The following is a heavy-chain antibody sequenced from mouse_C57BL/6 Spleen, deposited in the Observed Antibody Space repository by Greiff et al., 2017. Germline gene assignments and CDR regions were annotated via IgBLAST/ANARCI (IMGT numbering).Heavy chain of an antibody. CDR2: ISPSGSAI. CDR3: ARYYYGNSPFAY. V-gene: IGHV1-61*01. Sequence: VQLQQPGAELVRPGSSVKLSCKASGYTFTSYWMDWVQQRPGQGLEWIGNISPSGSAIHYTQTFKDKATFTVDKSSSTAYMQLSSLTSEDSAVYYCARYYYGNSPFAYWGQGTLVTVSA. J-gene: IGHJ3*01. D-gene: IGHD1-1*01. CDR1: GYTFTSYW.